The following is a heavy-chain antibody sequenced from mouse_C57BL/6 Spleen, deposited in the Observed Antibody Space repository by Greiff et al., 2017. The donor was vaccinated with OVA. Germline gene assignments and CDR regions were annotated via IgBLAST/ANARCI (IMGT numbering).Heavy chain of an antibody. V-gene: IGHV1-53*01. D-gene: IGHD2-1*01. CDR3: ARWGELPYYYAMDY. CDR2: INPSNGGT. Sequence: QVQLQQPGTELVKPGASVKLSCKASGYTFTSYWMHWVKTRPGQGLEWIGNINPSNGGTNYNEKFKSKATLTVDKSSRTAYMQLSSLKSEDSAVYYCARWGELPYYYAMDYWGQGTSVTVSS. J-gene: IGHJ4*01. CDR1: GYTFTSYW.